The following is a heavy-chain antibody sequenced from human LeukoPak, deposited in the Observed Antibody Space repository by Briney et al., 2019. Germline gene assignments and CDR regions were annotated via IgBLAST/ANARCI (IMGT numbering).Heavy chain of an antibody. Sequence: PGGSLRLSCAASGFTFSSYAMSWVRQAPGKGLEWVSAISGSGGRTYYADSVKGRVTISRDNSKNTLYLQMNSLRAEDTAVYYCAKEVSIISRGLDYWGQGILVTVSS. CDR2: ISGSGGRT. J-gene: IGHJ4*02. V-gene: IGHV3-23*01. CDR3: AKEVSIISRGLDY. CDR1: GFTFSSYA. D-gene: IGHD2-21*01.